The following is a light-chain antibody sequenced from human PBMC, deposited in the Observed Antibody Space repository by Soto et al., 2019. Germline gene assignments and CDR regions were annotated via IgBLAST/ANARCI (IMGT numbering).Light chain of an antibody. J-gene: IGLJ2*01. V-gene: IGLV1-40*01. CDR3: QSYGTSLSGWRV. CDR1: SSNIGAGYD. CDR2: GNT. Sequence: QSVLTQPPSMSGAPGQRVTISCTGSSSNIGAGYDVHWYQQLPGTAPKLLIYGNTNRPSGVPDRFSGSKSGTSASLAITGLRAEDEADYYCQSYGTSLSGWRVFGGGTQLTVL.